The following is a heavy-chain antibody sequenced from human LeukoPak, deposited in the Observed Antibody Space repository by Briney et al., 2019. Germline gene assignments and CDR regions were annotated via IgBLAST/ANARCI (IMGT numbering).Heavy chain of an antibody. CDR2: ISSSGSTI. CDR1: GLTFSSYE. Sequence: GGSLRLSCAASGLTFSSYEMNWVRQAPGKGLEWVSYISSSGSTIYYADSVKGRFTISRDNAKNSLYLQMNSLRAEDTAVYYCARETYYSSGYFSMWGQGTLVTVSS. J-gene: IGHJ4*02. V-gene: IGHV3-48*03. D-gene: IGHD3-22*01. CDR3: ARETYYSSGYFSM.